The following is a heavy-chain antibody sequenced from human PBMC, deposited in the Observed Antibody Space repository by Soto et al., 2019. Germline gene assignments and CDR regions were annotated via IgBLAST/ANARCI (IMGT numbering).Heavy chain of an antibody. Sequence: QVTLKESGPVLVKPTETLTLTCTVSGFSLSNARMGVSWIRQPPGKALEWLAHIFSNDEKSYSTSLKSRLTTPKPTXXSQVVLTMTNMDPVDTATYYCARISQWPEVQYFQHWGQGTLVTVSS. J-gene: IGHJ1*01. D-gene: IGHD6-19*01. CDR2: IFSNDEK. V-gene: IGHV2-26*01. CDR1: GFSLSNARMG. CDR3: ARISQWPEVQYFQH.